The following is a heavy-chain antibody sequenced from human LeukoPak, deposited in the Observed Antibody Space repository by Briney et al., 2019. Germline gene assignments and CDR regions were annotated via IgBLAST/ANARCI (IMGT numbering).Heavy chain of an antibody. CDR3: ARVTSRYNWFDP. CDR2: ISYDGSNK. Sequence: GGSLRLSCAASGFTFSSYAMHWVRQAPGKGLEWVAVISYDGSNKYYADSVKGRFTISRDNSKNTLYLQMNSLRAEDTAVYYCARVTSRYNWFDPWGQGTLVTVSS. CDR1: GFTFSSYA. V-gene: IGHV3-30*04. D-gene: IGHD2-2*01. J-gene: IGHJ5*02.